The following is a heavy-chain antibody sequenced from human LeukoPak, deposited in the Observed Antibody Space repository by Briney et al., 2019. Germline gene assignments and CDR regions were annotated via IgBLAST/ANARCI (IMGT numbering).Heavy chain of an antibody. CDR1: GGSISSSSYY. Sequence: PSGTLSLTCTVSGGSISSSSYYWGWIRQPPGKGLEWIGSIYYSGSTNYNPSLKSRVTISVDTSKNQFSLKLSSVTAADTAVYYCARVFNKMDWFDPWGQGTLVTVSS. V-gene: IGHV4-39*07. J-gene: IGHJ5*02. CDR3: ARVFNKMDWFDP. CDR2: IYYSGST. D-gene: IGHD2-8*01.